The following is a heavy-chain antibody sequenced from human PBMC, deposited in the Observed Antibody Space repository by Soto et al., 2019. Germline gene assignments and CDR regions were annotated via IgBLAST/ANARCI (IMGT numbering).Heavy chain of an antibody. D-gene: IGHD6-6*01. CDR1: GFTFSSYA. J-gene: IGHJ4*02. CDR3: ARDRSSSYFDY. CDR2: ISYDGSNK. Sequence: QVQLVESGGGVVQPGRSLRLSCAASGFTFSSYAMHWVRQAPGKGLEWVAVISYDGSNKYYADSVKGRFTISRDNSKNTLYLQMNSLRAEDTAVDYCARDRSSSYFDYWGQGTLVTVSA. V-gene: IGHV3-30-3*01.